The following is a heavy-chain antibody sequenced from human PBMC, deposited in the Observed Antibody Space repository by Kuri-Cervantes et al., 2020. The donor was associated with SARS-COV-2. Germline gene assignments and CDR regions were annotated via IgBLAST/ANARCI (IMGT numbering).Heavy chain of an antibody. Sequence: SVKVSCKASGVSFDYRFLHWARQAPGQALEWMGWITPFNGNTNYAQRFQDRVTITRDRSMSTAYMELSSLRFEDTATYYCARSGPGAISREDGAFDIWGQGTMVTVSS. V-gene: IGHV1-45*02. D-gene: IGHD5-24*01. J-gene: IGHJ3*02. CDR1: GVSFDYRF. CDR2: ITPFNGNT. CDR3: ARSGPGAISREDGAFDI.